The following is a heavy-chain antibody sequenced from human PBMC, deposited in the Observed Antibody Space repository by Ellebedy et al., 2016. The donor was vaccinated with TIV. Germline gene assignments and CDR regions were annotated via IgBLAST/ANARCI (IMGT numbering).Heavy chain of an antibody. D-gene: IGHD3-10*01. Sequence: PGGSLRLSCAASQFTFSNAWMSWVRQTPGKELEWVGRIKSQSDGETTDYAAPVKGRFTISRDDSKSTVYLQMNSLKIEDTAVYYCTPNPQTQRSLWFGEYKILGCWGQGDLVTVSS. CDR1: QFTFSNAW. CDR2: IKSQSDGETT. CDR3: TPNPQTQRSLWFGEYKILGC. V-gene: IGHV3-15*01. J-gene: IGHJ4*02.